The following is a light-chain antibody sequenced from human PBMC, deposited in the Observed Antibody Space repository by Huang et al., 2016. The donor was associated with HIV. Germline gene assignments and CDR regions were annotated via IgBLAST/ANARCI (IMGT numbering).Light chain of an antibody. J-gene: IGKJ5*01. Sequence: LTQSPSSLSASVGDTVIISSRASQDIGTSLAWYQQKTGGAPKLLLSGASTLQSGVPARFSGDSVGTYFPLFISSLQPEDFATYYCQQLHSYPIPFGQGKRLDMK. CDR3: QQLHSYPIP. V-gene: IGKV1-13*02. CDR2: GAS. CDR1: QDIGTS.